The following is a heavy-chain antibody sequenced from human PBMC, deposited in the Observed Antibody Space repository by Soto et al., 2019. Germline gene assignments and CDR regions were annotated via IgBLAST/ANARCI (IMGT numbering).Heavy chain of an antibody. V-gene: IGHV4-30-4*01. CDR2: IYYSGST. Sequence: PSETLSLTCTVSGGSISSGDYYWSWIRQPPGKGLEWIGYIYYSGSTYYNPSLKSRVTISVDTSRNQFSLKLSSVTAADTAVYYCARGITIFGVVAGLSWFDPWGQGTLVTVSS. D-gene: IGHD3-3*01. CDR1: GGSISSGDYY. J-gene: IGHJ5*02. CDR3: ARGITIFGVVAGLSWFDP.